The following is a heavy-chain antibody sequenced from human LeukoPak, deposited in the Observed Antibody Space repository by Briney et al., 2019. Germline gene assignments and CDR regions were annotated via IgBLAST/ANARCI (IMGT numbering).Heavy chain of an antibody. CDR1: GYIFRNYA. D-gene: IGHD2-2*01. V-gene: IGHV1-18*01. CDR2: INPFNADA. CDR3: ARGEKSYAY. Sequence: VSVKVSCKTSGYIFRNYAISWVRQAPGQGPEWVGWINPFNADAKYAQKFQGRVTMTTDTSTSTAYLELRSLRYDDTAVYYCARGEKSYAYWGQGTLVTVSS. J-gene: IGHJ4*02.